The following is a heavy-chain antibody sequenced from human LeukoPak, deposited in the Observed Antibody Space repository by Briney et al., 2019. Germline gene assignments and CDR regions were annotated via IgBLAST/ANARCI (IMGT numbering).Heavy chain of an antibody. CDR3: ARDREARVVVVAATANWFDP. Sequence: HGASVKVSCKASGYTFTGYDINWVRQATGQGLEWMGWISAYNGNTNYAQKLQGRVTMTTDTSTSTAYMELRSLRSDDTAVYYCARDREARVVVVAATANWFDPWGQGTLVTVSS. CDR2: ISAYNGNT. D-gene: IGHD2-15*01. V-gene: IGHV1-18*01. CDR1: GYTFTGYD. J-gene: IGHJ5*02.